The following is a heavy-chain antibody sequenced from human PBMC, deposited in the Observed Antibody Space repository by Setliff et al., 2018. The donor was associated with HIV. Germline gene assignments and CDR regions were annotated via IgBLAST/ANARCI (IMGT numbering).Heavy chain of an antibody. V-gene: IGHV1-2*02. Sequence: ASVKVSCKASGFTFTGYYLHWVRQAPGQGLEWMGWINPHSGGTNYAQNFHGRVTMTRETSISTAYMELSRLSSEDTAVFYCARGPQSYVDVVPTIGIYYFDYWCQVTLVTVSS. D-gene: IGHD5-12*01. CDR2: INPHSGGT. J-gene: IGHJ4*02. CDR3: ARGPQSYVDVVPTIGIYYFDY. CDR1: GFTFTGYY.